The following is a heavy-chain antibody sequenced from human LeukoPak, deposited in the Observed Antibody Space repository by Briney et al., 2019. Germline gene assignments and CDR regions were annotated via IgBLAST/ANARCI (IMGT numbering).Heavy chain of an antibody. CDR3: AREDSGTSGYVFDP. CDR2: VYHSGST. CDR1: GGSVNNYY. D-gene: IGHD3-22*01. J-gene: IGHJ5*02. V-gene: IGHV4-59*02. Sequence: SETLSLTCIVSGGSVNNYYWSWIRQPPGKGLEWIGNVYHSGSTSYNPSLKSRVTISRDASKNQFSLRLTSVTAADTAVYYCAREDSGTSGYVFDPWGQGTLVTVSS.